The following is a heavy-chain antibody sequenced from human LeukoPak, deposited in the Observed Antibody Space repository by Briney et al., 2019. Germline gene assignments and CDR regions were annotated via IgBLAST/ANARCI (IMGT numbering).Heavy chain of an antibody. V-gene: IGHV3-13*01. Sequence: GGSLRLSCAASGFTFSSYDMHWVRQATGKGLEWVSAIGTAGDTYYPGSVKGRFTISRDNAKNSLYLQMNSLRAEDTAVYYCAKWVGTLGSLDYWGQGTLVTVSS. CDR2: IGTAGDT. CDR3: AKWVGTLGSLDY. J-gene: IGHJ4*02. CDR1: GFTFSSYD. D-gene: IGHD4-23*01.